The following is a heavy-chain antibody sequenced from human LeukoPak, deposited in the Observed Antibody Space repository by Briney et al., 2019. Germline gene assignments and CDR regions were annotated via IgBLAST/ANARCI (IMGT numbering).Heavy chain of an antibody. CDR2: ISSSGSTI. V-gene: IGHV3-11*01. Sequence: PGGSLRLSCAASGFTFSDYYMSWIRQAPGKGLEWVSYISSSGSTIYYADSVKGRFTISRDNAKNSLYLHMNSLSAEDTAVYYCARDLSWGSYTSWGQGTLVTVSS. J-gene: IGHJ4*02. CDR1: GFTFSDYY. CDR3: ARDLSWGSYTS. D-gene: IGHD3-16*01.